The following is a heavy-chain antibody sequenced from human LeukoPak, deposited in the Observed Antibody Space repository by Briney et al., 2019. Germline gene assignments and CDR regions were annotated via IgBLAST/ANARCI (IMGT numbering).Heavy chain of an antibody. V-gene: IGHV1-2*02. CDR1: GFTFTDHY. Sequence: ASVKVSCKASGFTFTDHYMHWVRQAPGQGLEWMGWINGKRGDTNYAQNFQDRVTMTRDTSTSTVYMELSRLTVDDTAVYYWARDHDWGVDYGGRGPLVTVSS. J-gene: IGHJ4*02. D-gene: IGHD7-27*01. CDR3: ARDHDWGVDY. CDR2: INGKRGDT.